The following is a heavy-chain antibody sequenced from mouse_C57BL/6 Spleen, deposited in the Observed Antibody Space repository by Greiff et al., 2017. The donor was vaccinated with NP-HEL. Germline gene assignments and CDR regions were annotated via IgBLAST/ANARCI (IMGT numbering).Heavy chain of an antibody. D-gene: IGHD3-2*02. V-gene: IGHV3-6*01. Sequence: EVQLQESGPGLVKPSQSLSLTCSVTGYSITSGYYWNWIRQFPGNKREWMGYISYDGSNNYNPSLKNRISITRDTSKNQFFLKLNSVTTEDTATYYCARDDSSGYGFAYWGQGTLVTVSA. CDR3: ARDDSSGYGFAY. J-gene: IGHJ3*01. CDR1: GYSITSGYY. CDR2: ISYDGSN.